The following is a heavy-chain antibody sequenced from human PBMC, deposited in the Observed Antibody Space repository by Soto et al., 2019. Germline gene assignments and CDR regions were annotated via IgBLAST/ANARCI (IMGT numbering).Heavy chain of an antibody. Sequence: SVKVSCKASGGTFSSYTISWVRQAPGQGLEWMGRIIPILGIANYAQKFQGRVTITADKSTSTAYMELSSLRSEDTAVYYCGKCLILGAYDSSGYYSPIPFDYWGQGTLVTVSS. J-gene: IGHJ4*02. D-gene: IGHD3-22*01. CDR1: GGTFSSYT. V-gene: IGHV1-69*02. CDR2: IIPILGIA. CDR3: GKCLILGAYDSSGYYSPIPFDY.